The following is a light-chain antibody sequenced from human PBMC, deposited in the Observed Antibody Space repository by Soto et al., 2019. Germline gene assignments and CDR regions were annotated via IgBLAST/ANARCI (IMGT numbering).Light chain of an antibody. Sequence: ENVLTQSQGTVSLSPGERATLSCRVSQGITSNRLACYQQKRGQAPRLLIYGEFNRAAGIPDRFSGSGSGTEITLTMTRLDPEESAMYFCQHYDGSARSCGQGTKLEIK. V-gene: IGKV3-20*01. CDR2: GEF. CDR1: QGITSNR. J-gene: IGKJ2*01. CDR3: QHYDGSARS.